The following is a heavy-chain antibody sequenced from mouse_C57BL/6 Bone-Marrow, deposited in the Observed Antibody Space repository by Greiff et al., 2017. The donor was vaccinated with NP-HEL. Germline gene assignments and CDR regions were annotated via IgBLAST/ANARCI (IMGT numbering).Heavy chain of an antibody. CDR1: GYTFTSYW. CDR3: ARASSDYSNYVDFDY. J-gene: IGHJ2*01. CDR2: IDPSDSYT. D-gene: IGHD2-5*01. V-gene: IGHV1-69*01. Sequence: VQLQQPGAELVMPGASVKLSCKASGYTFTSYWMHWVKQRPGQGLEWIGEIDPSDSYTNYNQKFKGKSTLTVDKSSSTAYMQLSSLTSEDSAVYYCARASSDYSNYVDFDYWGQGTTLTVSS.